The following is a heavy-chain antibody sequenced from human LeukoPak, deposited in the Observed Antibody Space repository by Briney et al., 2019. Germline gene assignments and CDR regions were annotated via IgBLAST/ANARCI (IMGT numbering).Heavy chain of an antibody. D-gene: IGHD2-15*01. V-gene: IGHV3-66*04. CDR1: GITLRGYS. Sequence: PGGSLRISCPASGITLRGYSVNWVRQAPGKGLEWVSVIYSGGSAYYADSVKGRFRISRDNSKNTLYLQMNSLRAEDTAVYYCARPPVAGTGYWGQGTLVTVSS. CDR3: ARPPVAGTGY. J-gene: IGHJ4*02. CDR2: IYSGGSA.